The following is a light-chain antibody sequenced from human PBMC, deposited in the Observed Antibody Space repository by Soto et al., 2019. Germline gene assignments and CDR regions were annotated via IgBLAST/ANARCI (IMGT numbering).Light chain of an antibody. J-gene: IGKJ1*01. CDR1: RSISTY. CDR2: LTS. V-gene: IGKV1-39*01. Sequence: DIQMTQSPSSLSASVGDRITITCRASRSISTYLNWFQQKPGRAPKLLIYLTSTLESGVPSRFSGSGSGTDFTLTISSLQPEDFATYHCQQSSTTPWTFGQGTKVDVK. CDR3: QQSSTTPWT.